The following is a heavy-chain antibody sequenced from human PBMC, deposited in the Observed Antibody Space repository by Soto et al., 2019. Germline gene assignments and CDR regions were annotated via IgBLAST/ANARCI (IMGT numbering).Heavy chain of an antibody. J-gene: IGHJ6*02. CDR3: ARRRVVVAATSPTYYYYGMDV. Sequence: ASVKVSFKASGYTFTGYYMHWVRQAPGQGLEWMGWINPNSGGTNYAQKFQGRVTMTRDTSISTAYMELSRLRSDDTAVYYCARRRVVVAATSPTYYYYGMDVWGQGTTVTVSS. CDR1: GYTFTGYY. V-gene: IGHV1-2*02. CDR2: INPNSGGT. D-gene: IGHD2-15*01.